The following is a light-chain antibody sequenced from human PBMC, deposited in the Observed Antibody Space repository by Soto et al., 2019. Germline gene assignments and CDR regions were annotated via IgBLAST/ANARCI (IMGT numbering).Light chain of an antibody. Sequence: DTQMTQSPSSLSASVGDRVTITCRASQNINIYVNWYQQKPGKAPKLLIYAASTLQTGVPLRFSGSGSGTDFTLTISSLQAEDFAIYYCQQSYSAPFTFGPGTRVDLK. CDR3: QQSYSAPFT. CDR1: QNINIY. V-gene: IGKV1-39*01. CDR2: AAS. J-gene: IGKJ3*01.